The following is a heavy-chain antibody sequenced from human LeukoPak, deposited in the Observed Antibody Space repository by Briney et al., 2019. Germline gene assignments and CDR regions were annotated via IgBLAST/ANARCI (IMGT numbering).Heavy chain of an antibody. CDR1: GFTFSSYG. Sequence: TGGSLRLSCAASGFTFSSYGMHWVRQAPGKGLEWVAFIRYDGSNKYYADSVKGRFTISRDSSKNTLYLQMNSLRAEDTAVYYCASPFSEPGMRWGQGTLVTVSS. CDR2: IRYDGSNK. D-gene: IGHD1-26*01. J-gene: IGHJ4*02. CDR3: ASPFSEPGMR. V-gene: IGHV3-30*02.